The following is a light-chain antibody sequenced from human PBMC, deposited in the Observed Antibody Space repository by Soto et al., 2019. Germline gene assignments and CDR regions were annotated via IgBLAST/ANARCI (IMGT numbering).Light chain of an antibody. CDR1: SSDVGRYDY. V-gene: IGLV2-11*01. J-gene: IGLJ1*01. Sequence: QSVLTQPRSVSGSPGQSVTISCTGTSSDVGRYDYVSWYQQHPGKAPKLIIYDVSERPSGVPDRFSGSKFGNTASLTISGLQAEDEADYSCCSFAGSYTYVFGTGTKLPS. CDR3: CSFAGSYTYV. CDR2: DVS.